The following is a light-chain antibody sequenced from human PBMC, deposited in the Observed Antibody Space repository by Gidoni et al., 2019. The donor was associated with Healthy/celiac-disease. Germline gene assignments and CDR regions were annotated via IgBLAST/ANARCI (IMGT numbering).Light chain of an antibody. CDR3: QQYNSYLT. V-gene: IGKV1-5*03. Sequence: DIQMTQSPSTLSASVGDRVTITCRASQSISSWLAWYQQKPGKAPKLLIYKAYSLESGVPSRFSGSGSGTEFTLTISSLQPDDFATYYCQQYNSYLTFGGXTKVEIK. CDR2: KAY. J-gene: IGKJ4*01. CDR1: QSISSW.